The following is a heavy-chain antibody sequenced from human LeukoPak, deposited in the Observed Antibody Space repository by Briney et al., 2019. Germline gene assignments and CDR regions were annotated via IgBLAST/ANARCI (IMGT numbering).Heavy chain of an antibody. CDR2: ISGSGGST. CDR3: AKDHLIIAVAGTVDY. V-gene: IGHV3-23*01. D-gene: IGHD6-19*01. CDR1: GFTFSSYA. Sequence: PGGSLRLSCAASGFTFSSYAMSWVRQAPGKGLEWVSAISGSGGSTYYADSVKGRFTISRDNSKNTLYQQMNSLRAEDTAVYYCAKDHLIIAVAGTVDYWGQGTLVTVSS. J-gene: IGHJ4*02.